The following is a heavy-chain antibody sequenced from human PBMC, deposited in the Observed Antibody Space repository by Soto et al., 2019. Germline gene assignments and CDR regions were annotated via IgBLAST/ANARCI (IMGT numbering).Heavy chain of an antibody. CDR1: GGSISSGGYY. Sequence: KPSETLSLTCTVSGGSISSGGYYWSWIRQHPGKGLEWIGYIYYSGSTYYNPSLKSRVTISVDTSKNQFSLKLSSVTAADTAVYYCARDSLSGYSDYWGQGTLVTVSS. D-gene: IGHD2-15*01. CDR2: IYYSGST. V-gene: IGHV4-31*03. J-gene: IGHJ4*02. CDR3: ARDSLSGYSDY.